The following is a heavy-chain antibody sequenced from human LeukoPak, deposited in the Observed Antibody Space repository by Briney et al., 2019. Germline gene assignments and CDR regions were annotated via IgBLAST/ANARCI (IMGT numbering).Heavy chain of an antibody. Sequence: GGSLRLSCAASGFTFSSYSMNWVRQAPGKGLEWVSSISSSSSYIYYADSVKGRFTISRDNAKNSLYLQMNSLRAEDTAVYYCARDQYDTWSRRGNFDSWGQGTLVIVSS. D-gene: IGHD3-3*01. J-gene: IGHJ4*02. CDR2: ISSSSSYI. CDR3: ARDQYDTWSRRGNFDS. CDR1: GFTFSSYS. V-gene: IGHV3-21*01.